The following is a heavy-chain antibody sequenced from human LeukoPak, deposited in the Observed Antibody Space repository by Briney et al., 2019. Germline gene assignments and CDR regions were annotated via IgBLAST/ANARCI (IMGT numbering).Heavy chain of an antibody. CDR1: GGSISNSY. CDR2: IYYSGST. Sequence: SETLSLTCTVSGGSISNSYWSWIRQPPGKGLEWIGYIYYSGSTNYNPSLKSRVTISVDTSKNQFSLRLTSVTAADTAVYYCARGGYFDWLSRYYYYYGMDVWGQGTTVTVSS. V-gene: IGHV4-59*01. D-gene: IGHD3-9*01. CDR3: ARGGYFDWLSRYYYYYGMDV. J-gene: IGHJ6*02.